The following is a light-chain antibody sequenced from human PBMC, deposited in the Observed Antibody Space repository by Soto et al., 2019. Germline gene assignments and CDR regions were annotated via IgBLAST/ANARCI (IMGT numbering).Light chain of an antibody. CDR3: QVWDRNNNHVL. CDR1: DIGSKS. CDR2: DDR. J-gene: IGLJ2*01. Sequence: SYELTQPPSVSVAPGQTAMITCGGNDIGSKSVHWYQQRPGQAPVLVVYDDRDRPSGIPERFSGSNSGSTATLTISRVEAGDEADYYCQVWDRNNNHVLLGGGTQLTVL. V-gene: IGLV3-21*02.